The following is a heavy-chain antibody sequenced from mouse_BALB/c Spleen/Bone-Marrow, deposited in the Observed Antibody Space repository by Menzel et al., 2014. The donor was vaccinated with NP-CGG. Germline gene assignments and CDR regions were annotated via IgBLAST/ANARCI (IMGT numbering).Heavy chain of an antibody. V-gene: IGHV5-4*02. Sequence: EVQLVESGGGLAKPGGSLKLSCAASGFTFSDFYMFWVRQTPEKRLEWVATISDGVSYTYYPDSVKGRFTISRDNARNNLYLQMSSLKSEDTAMYYCARAPPYDFYTMDYWGQGTSVTVSS. CDR3: ARAPPYDFYTMDY. CDR2: ISDGVSYT. D-gene: IGHD2-13*01. CDR1: GFTFSDFY. J-gene: IGHJ4*01.